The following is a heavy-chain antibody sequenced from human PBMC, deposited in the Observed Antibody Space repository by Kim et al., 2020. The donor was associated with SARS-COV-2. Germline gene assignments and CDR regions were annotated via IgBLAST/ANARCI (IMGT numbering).Heavy chain of an antibody. CDR2: INPNSGGT. J-gene: IGHJ6*02. CDR1: GYTFTGYY. V-gene: IGHV1-2*02. D-gene: IGHD4-4*01. Sequence: ASVKVSCKASGYTFTGYYMHWVRQAPGQGLEWMGWINPNSGGTNYAQKFQGRVTMTRDTSISTAYMELSRLRSDDTAVYYCARGLGNPFYYYGMDVWGQGTTVTVSS. CDR3: ARGLGNPFYYYGMDV.